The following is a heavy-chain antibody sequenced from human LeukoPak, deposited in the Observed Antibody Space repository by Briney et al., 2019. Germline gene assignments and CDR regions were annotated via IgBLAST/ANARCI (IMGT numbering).Heavy chain of an antibody. CDR2: INPNSGGT. CDR1: GYTFTGYY. Sequence: ATVKVSCKASGYTFTGYYMHWVRQTPGQGLEWRGWINPNSGGTNYAQKSQGRATMTRDTSISTADMELSRLRSDDTAVYYCARVIAAAGNLLDAFDIWGQGTMVTVSS. D-gene: IGHD6-13*01. J-gene: IGHJ3*02. V-gene: IGHV1-2*02. CDR3: ARVIAAAGNLLDAFDI.